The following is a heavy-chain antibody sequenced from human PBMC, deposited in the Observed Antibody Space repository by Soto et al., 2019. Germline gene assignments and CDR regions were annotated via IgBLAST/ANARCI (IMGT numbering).Heavy chain of an antibody. J-gene: IGHJ4*02. CDR1: GYTLSSYA. CDR2: INAGNGNT. Sequence: GASVKVSCTASGYTLSSYAMHWVCQAPGQRLEWMGWINAGNGNTKYSQKFQGRVTITRDTSASTAYMELSSLRSEDTAVYYCARVGSPLGGYDTGDLDHWGQGTLVTVSS. CDR3: ARVGSPLGGYDTGDLDH. V-gene: IGHV1-3*01. D-gene: IGHD5-12*01.